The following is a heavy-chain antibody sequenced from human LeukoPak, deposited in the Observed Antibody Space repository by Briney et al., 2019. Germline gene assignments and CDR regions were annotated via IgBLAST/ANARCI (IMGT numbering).Heavy chain of an antibody. CDR2: IIPLTGVV. V-gene: IGHV1-69*04. Sequence: SVKVFCKTSADIFSSYAINWVRQAPGQGLEWMGRIIPLTGVVNYGQKLQTRVTISADKSTSTAYMEVSSLRFEDTAVYFCARERRCSAGSCYAADLDSWGQGTLVTVSS. CDR3: ARERRCSAGSCYAADLDS. CDR1: ADIFSSYA. J-gene: IGHJ4*02. D-gene: IGHD2-15*01.